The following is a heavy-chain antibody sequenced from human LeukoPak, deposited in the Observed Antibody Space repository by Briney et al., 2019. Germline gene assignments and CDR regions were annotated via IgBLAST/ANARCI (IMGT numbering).Heavy chain of an antibody. CDR3: ARGPKTHRYCSSTSCHKLGGRFDP. D-gene: IGHD2-2*02. V-gene: IGHV4-34*01. CDR1: GGSFSGYY. CDR2: INHSGST. J-gene: IGHJ5*02. Sequence: PSETLSLTCAVYGGSFSGYYWSWIRQPPGKGLEWIGEINHSGSTNYNPSLKSRVTISVDTSKNQFSLKLSSVTAADTAVYYCARGPKTHRYCSSTSCHKLGGRFDPWGQGTLVTVSS.